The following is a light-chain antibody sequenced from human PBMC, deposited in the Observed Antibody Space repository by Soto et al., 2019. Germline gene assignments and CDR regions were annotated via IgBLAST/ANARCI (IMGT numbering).Light chain of an antibody. Sequence: QSALTQPASVSGSPGQSITISCTGTSSDVGGYNYVSWYQQHPGKAPKLMIYDVSNWPSGVSNRFSGSKSGNTASLTISGLQAEDEADYYCSSYTSSSTVVFGGGTQLPS. J-gene: IGLJ2*01. V-gene: IGLV2-14*01. CDR1: SSDVGGYNY. CDR3: SSYTSSSTVV. CDR2: DVS.